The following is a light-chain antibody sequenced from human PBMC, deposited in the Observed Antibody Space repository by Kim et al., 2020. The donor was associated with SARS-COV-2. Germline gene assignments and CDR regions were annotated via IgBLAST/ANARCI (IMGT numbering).Light chain of an antibody. V-gene: IGKV3-11*01. CDR2: DAS. Sequence: ATVSVSPGGRATLTCRASQRVSGYLGWYQQKRGQAPRLLIYDASNRATGIPARFSGSGSTTEFTLTISSLEPEDFAVYYCQQRKTFGGGTKVEIK. CDR1: QRVSGY. CDR3: QQRKT. J-gene: IGKJ4*01.